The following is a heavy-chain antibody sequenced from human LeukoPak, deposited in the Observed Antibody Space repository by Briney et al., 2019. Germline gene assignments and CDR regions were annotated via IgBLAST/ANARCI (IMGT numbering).Heavy chain of an antibody. CDR3: ARRAITMIVVVKAPGYFDY. V-gene: IGHV4-39*01. Sequence: SETLSLTCTVSGGSINSYYWGWIRQPPGKGLEWIGSIYYSGSTYYNPSLKSRVTISVDTSKNQFSLKLSSVTAADTAVYYCARRAITMIVVVKAPGYFDYWGQGTLVTVSS. J-gene: IGHJ4*02. CDR2: IYYSGST. CDR1: GGSINSYY. D-gene: IGHD3-22*01.